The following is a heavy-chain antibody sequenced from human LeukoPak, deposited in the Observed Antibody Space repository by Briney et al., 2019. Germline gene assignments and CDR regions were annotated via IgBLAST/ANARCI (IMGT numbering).Heavy chain of an antibody. CDR2: IYPGDSDT. CDR1: GYTFTSYW. CDR3: ARRSSGWYQDY. D-gene: IGHD6-19*01. J-gene: IGHJ4*02. V-gene: IGHV5-51*01. Sequence: MSEEPLKISCKGSGYTFTSYWIGWVRQMPGKGLEWMGIIYPGDSDTRYSPSFQGQVTILADKSISTAYLQWSSLKASDTAMYYCARRSSGWYQDYWGQGTLVTVSS.